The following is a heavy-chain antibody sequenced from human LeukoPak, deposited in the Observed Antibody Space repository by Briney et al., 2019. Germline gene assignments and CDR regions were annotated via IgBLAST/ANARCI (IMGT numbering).Heavy chain of an antibody. CDR2: ISYDGSNK. CDR3: ASSTSSSRLGVFDY. Sequence: GGSLRLSCAASGFALSSHWMTWVRQVPGRGPEWVAVISYDGSNKYYADSVKGRFTISRDNSKNTLYLQMNSLRAEDTAVYYCASSTSSSRLGVFDYWGQGTLVTVSS. D-gene: IGHD6-6*01. CDR1: GFALSSHW. V-gene: IGHV3-30-3*01. J-gene: IGHJ4*02.